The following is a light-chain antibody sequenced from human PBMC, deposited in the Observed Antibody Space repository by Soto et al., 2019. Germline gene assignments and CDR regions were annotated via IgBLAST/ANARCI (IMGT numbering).Light chain of an antibody. CDR3: QSYDSSLSGHVV. Sequence: QPVLTQPPSVSGAPGQRVTISCTGSSSNIGAGYDVHWYQQLPGTAPKLPIYGNSNRPSGVPDRFSGSKSGTSASLAITGLQAEDEADYYCQSYDSSLSGHVVFGGGTKLTVL. CDR1: SSNIGAGYD. CDR2: GNS. J-gene: IGLJ2*01. V-gene: IGLV1-40*01.